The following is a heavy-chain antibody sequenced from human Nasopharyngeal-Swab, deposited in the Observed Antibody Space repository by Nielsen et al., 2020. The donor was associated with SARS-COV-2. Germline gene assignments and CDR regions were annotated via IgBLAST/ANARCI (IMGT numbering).Heavy chain of an antibody. V-gene: IGHV5-51*07. CDR3: ARLYSGSYFDAFDI. J-gene: IGHJ3*02. CDR2: IYPGDSDT. Sequence: VHQMPGKGLEWMGIIYPGDSDTRYSPSFQGQVTISADKSISTAYLQWSSLKASDTAMHYCARLYSGSYFDAFDIWGQGTMVTVSS. D-gene: IGHD1-26*01.